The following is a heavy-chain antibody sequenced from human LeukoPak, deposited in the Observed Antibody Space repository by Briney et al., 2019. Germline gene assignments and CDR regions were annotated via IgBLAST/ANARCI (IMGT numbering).Heavy chain of an antibody. CDR3: ARAQTVYYYGSGSYLGWFDP. CDR2: IYYSGST. CDR1: GGSISSYY. D-gene: IGHD3-10*01. V-gene: IGHV4-59*08. Sequence: SETLSLTCTISGGSISSYYWSWIRQPPGKGLEWIGYIYYSGSTNYNPSLKSRVTISVDTSKNQFSLKLSSVTAADTAVYYCARAQTVYYYGSGSYLGWFDPWGQGTLVTVSS. J-gene: IGHJ5*02.